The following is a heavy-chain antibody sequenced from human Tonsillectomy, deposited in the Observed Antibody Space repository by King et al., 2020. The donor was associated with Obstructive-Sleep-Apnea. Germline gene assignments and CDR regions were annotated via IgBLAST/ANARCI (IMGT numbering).Heavy chain of an antibody. CDR1: GFTFSGYS. D-gene: IGHD3-9*01. V-gene: IGHV3-30-3*01. Sequence: VQLVESGGGVVQPGRSLRLSCAASGFTFSGYSMHWLRQALGKGLEWVAVSSCYGDNNDYADSVEGRLTISRDNSKTKLFLQVNSLRAEDTALYYCARDVHYDILIGFRFDYWGQGSLVTVSS. CDR2: SSCYGDNN. J-gene: IGHJ4*02. CDR3: ARDVHYDILIGFRFDY.